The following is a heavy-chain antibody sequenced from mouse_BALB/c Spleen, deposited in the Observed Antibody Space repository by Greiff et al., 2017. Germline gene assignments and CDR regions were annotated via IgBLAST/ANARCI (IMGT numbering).Heavy chain of an antibody. CDR2: ISDGGSYT. J-gene: IGHJ1*01. CDR3: ARWLLRGWYIDV. Sequence: EVQRVESGGGLVKPGGSLKLSCAASGFTFSDYYMYWVRQTPEKRLEWVATISDGGSYTYYPDSVKGRFTISRDNAKNNLYLQMSSLKSEDTAMYYCARWLLRGWYIDVWGAGTTVTVSS. V-gene: IGHV5-4*02. D-gene: IGHD2-3*01. CDR1: GFTFSDYY.